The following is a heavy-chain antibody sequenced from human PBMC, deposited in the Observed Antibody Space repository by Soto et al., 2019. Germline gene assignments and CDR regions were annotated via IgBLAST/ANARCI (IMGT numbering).Heavy chain of an antibody. Sequence: QVQLVQSGAEVKKPGASVKVSCKASGYNFSYSAISWVRQAPGQGLEWMRWISAHNGNTNYAHKLQGRFTMATDTYTNIAYLELRSLRSDATAVYLCARGYLGWASGNYYFYKMDVWGQGTTVTFSS. CDR3: ARGYLGWASGNYYFYKMDV. CDR1: GYNFSYSA. CDR2: ISAHNGNT. V-gene: IGHV1-18*01. D-gene: IGHD3-9*01. J-gene: IGHJ6*02.